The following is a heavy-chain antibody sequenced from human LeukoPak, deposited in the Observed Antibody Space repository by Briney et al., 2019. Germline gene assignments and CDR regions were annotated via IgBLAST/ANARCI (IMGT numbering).Heavy chain of an antibody. CDR3: ARKAVSRCECSSSSVGCDS. Sequence: GGSLRLSCAASGFTFSNYSMTWVRQAPGKGLEWISSISSSSSYIYYADSVKGRFTISRDNAKNSLYLQMNSLRAEDTAVYYGARKAVSRCECSSSSVGCDSWGQGTLVTVSS. CDR1: GFTFSNYS. J-gene: IGHJ5*01. V-gene: IGHV3-21*01. CDR2: ISSSSSYI. D-gene: IGHD6-6*01.